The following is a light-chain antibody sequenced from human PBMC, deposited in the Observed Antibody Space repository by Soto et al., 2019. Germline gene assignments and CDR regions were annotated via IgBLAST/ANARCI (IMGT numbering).Light chain of an antibody. Sequence: EIVLTQSPGTLSLSPGERATLSCRASQSVSSSYLAWYQQKPGQAPRLLIYGASSRATGLPDRFSGSGSGTYFPLTICRLAAEYFAVYCCQQYGRSPTFGPGTKVDIK. CDR3: QQYGRSPT. CDR2: GAS. CDR1: QSVSSSY. J-gene: IGKJ3*01. V-gene: IGKV3-20*01.